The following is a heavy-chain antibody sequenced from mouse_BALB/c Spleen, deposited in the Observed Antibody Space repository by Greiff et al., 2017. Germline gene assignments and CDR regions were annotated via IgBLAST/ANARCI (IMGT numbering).Heavy chain of an antibody. D-gene: IGHD2-10*02. J-gene: IGHJ2*01. CDR2: IYPSDSYT. Sequence: QVHVKQPGAELVRPGASVKLSCKASGYTFTSYWINWVKQRPGQGLEWIGNIYPSDSYTNYNQKFKDKATLTVDKSSSTAYMQLSSPTSEDSAVYYCTKYGNYPYFDYWGQGTTLTVSS. V-gene: IGHV1-69*02. CDR1: GYTFTSYW. CDR3: TKYGNYPYFDY.